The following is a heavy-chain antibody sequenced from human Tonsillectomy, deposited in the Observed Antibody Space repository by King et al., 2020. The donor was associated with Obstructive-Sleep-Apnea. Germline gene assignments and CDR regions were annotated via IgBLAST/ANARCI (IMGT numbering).Heavy chain of an antibody. CDR1: GDSISTYY. CDR3: ARDLGYSYGIDY. Sequence: VQLQESGPGLVKPSETLSLTCTVSGDSISTYYWSWIRQPPGKGLEWIGYIYYSGSTSYNASLKSLVTISVDTSKNQFSLKLRSVTAADTAVYYCARDLGYSYGIDYWGQGTLVTVSS. J-gene: IGHJ4*02. CDR2: IYYSGST. D-gene: IGHD5-18*01. V-gene: IGHV4-59*01.